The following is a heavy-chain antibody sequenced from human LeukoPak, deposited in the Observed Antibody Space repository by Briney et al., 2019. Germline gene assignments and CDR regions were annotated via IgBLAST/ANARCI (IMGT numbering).Heavy chain of an antibody. CDR1: GGSISSGDYY. CDR3: ARSRGSGKTYYYYGMDV. D-gene: IGHD3-10*01. Sequence: SETLSLTCTVSGGSISSGDYYWSWIRQPPGKGLEWIGYIYHSGSTYYNPSLKSRVTISVDTSKNQFSLKLSSVTAADTAVYYCARSRGSGKTYYYYGMDVWGQGTTVTVSS. J-gene: IGHJ6*02. V-gene: IGHV4-30-4*01. CDR2: IYHSGST.